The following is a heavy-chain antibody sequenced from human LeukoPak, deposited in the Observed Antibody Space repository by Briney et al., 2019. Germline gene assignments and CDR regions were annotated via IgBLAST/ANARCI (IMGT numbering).Heavy chain of an antibody. CDR3: ARGGFFLDY. Sequence: SETLSLTCTVSGGSIRSYYWSWIRQPPGKGLEWIGYIYYSGSTNYNPSLRSRVTISVDTSKNQLSLKLSSVTAADTAVYYCARGGFFLDYWGQGTLVTVSS. CDR2: IYYSGST. J-gene: IGHJ4*02. D-gene: IGHD3-10*01. CDR1: GGSIRSYY. V-gene: IGHV4-59*01.